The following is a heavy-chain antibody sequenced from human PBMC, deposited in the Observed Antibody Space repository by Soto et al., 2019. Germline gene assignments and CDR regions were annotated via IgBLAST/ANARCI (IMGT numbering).Heavy chain of an antibody. J-gene: IGHJ4*02. D-gene: IGHD3-22*01. CDR2: ISYDGSNK. V-gene: IGHV3-30*18. CDR1: GFTFSSYA. CDR3: AKAKYYYDSSGSNPNLDY. Sequence: GGSLRLSCAASGFTFSSYAMHWVRQAPGKGLEWVALISYDGSNKYYADSVKGRFTISRDTSKNTLHLQMNSLRAEDTAVYYCAKAKYYYDSSGSNPNLDYWGQGTLVTVS.